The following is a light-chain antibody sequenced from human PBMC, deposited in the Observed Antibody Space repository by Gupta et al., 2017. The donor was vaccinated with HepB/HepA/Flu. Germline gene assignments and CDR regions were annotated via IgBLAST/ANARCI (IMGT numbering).Light chain of an antibody. J-gene: IGLJ1*01. CDR2: SNN. Sequence: QSVLTQPPSASGTPGQRVTISCSGSSSTIGSNTVNWYQQLPGTAPNLLIYSNNQRPSGVPDRFSGSKSGTSASLAISGLQSEDEADYYCAAWDDSLNGRYVFGTGTKVTVL. V-gene: IGLV1-44*01. CDR3: AAWDDSLNGRYV. CDR1: SSTIGSNT.